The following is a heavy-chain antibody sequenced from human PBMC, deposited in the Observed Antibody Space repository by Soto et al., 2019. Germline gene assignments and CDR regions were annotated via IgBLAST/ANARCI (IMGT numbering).Heavy chain of an antibody. CDR1: GFTFSSYA. D-gene: IGHD3-3*01. J-gene: IGHJ4*02. CDR2: ISGSGGST. CDR3: AKDRELTIFGVVTLTPLDY. Sequence: PGGSLRLSCAASGFTFSSYAMSWVRQAPGKGLEWVSAISGSGGSTYYADSVKGRFTISRDNSKNTLYLQMNSLRAEDTAVYYCAKDRELTIFGVVTLTPLDYWGQGTLVTVSS. V-gene: IGHV3-23*01.